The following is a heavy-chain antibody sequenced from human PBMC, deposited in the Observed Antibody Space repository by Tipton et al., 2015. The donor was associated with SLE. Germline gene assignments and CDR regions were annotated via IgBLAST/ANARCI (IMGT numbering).Heavy chain of an antibody. CDR2: IYHTGGT. V-gene: IGHV4-59*11. CDR3: ARGGYYGSGSYYKLAFDI. J-gene: IGHJ3*02. D-gene: IGHD3-10*01. Sequence: PGLVKPSETLSLTCTVSGGSISNHYLNWIRQHPGKGLEWIGYIYHTGGTNYNPSLESRVTMSVDTSKNQFSLKLSSVTAADTAVYYCARGGYYGSGSYYKLAFDIWGQGTMVTVSS. CDR1: GGSISNHY.